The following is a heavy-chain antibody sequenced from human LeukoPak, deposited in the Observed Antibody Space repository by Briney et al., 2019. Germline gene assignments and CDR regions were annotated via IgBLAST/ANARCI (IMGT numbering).Heavy chain of an antibody. J-gene: IGHJ6*02. V-gene: IGHV3-66*01. Sequence: GGSLRLSCVASGFTLRSYEMNWVRQAPGKGLEWVSVIYGGTSTYYADSVKGRFTISRDDSRNTLYLQMSSLRAEDTAVYYCASRYEGASYYYHGMDVWGQGTTVTVSS. D-gene: IGHD1-14*01. CDR1: GFTLRSYE. CDR3: ASRYEGASYYYHGMDV. CDR2: IYGGTST.